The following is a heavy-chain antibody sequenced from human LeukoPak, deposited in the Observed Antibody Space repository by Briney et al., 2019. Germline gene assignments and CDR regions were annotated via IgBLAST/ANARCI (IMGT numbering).Heavy chain of an antibody. D-gene: IGHD1-26*01. V-gene: IGHV3-23*01. CDR2: ISVSGTYT. CDR3: ARGRSESYYSFDY. CDR1: GFTFSSYS. Sequence: GGSLRLSCAASGFTFSSYSMNSFRQAPGKGLESVSRISVSGTYTYYADSVKGRFTISRDNSKNTLYLQMNSLRAEATAVYYCARGRSESYYSFDYWGQGTLVTVSS. J-gene: IGHJ4*02.